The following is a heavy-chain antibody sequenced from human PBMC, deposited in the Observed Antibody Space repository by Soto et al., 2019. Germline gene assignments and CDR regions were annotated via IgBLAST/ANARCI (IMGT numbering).Heavy chain of an antibody. V-gene: IGHV3-15*01. CDR3: TTEMLWFGESTEYNWFDP. CDR1: GFTFSNAW. J-gene: IGHJ5*02. CDR2: IKSKTDGGTT. D-gene: IGHD3-10*01. Sequence: PGGSLRLSCAASGFTFSNAWMSWVRQAPGKGLEWVGRIKSKTDGGTTDYAAPVKGRFTISRDDSKNTLYLQMNSLKTEDTAVYYCTTEMLWFGESTEYNWFDPWGQGTLVTVSS.